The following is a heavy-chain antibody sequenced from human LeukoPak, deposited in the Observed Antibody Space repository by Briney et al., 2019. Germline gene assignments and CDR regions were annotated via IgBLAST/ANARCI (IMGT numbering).Heavy chain of an antibody. D-gene: IGHD5-18*01. CDR2: IYTSGST. J-gene: IGHJ3*02. Sequence: LETLSLTCTVSGGSISSYYWSWIRQPAGKGLEWIGRIYTSGSTNYNPSLKGRVTMSVDTSKNQFSLKLSSVTAADTAVYYCARDGTAMAHDAFDIWGQGTMVTVSS. CDR1: GGSISSYY. CDR3: ARDGTAMAHDAFDI. V-gene: IGHV4-4*07.